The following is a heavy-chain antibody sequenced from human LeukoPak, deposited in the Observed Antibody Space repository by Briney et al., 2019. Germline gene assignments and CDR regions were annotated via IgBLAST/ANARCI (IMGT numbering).Heavy chain of an antibody. CDR3: PRDGGSSWSHQYGLDV. Sequence: SETLSLTCTVSGGSINSYYWSWIRQPPGKGLEWIGYVYYNGNINYNPAFKSRLTISVDTSKNQFFLKLSSVPAADTAVYYCPRDGGSSWSHQYGLDVWGQGTTVTVSS. CDR2: VYYNGNI. V-gene: IGHV4-59*01. J-gene: IGHJ6*02. D-gene: IGHD6-13*01. CDR1: GGSINSYY.